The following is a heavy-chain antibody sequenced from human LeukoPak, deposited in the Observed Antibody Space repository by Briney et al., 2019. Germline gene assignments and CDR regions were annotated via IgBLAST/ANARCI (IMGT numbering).Heavy chain of an antibody. D-gene: IGHD4-23*01. V-gene: IGHV1-2*02. CDR1: GYTFTGYY. J-gene: IGHJ5*02. CDR2: INPNSGGT. Sequence: GASVKVSCKASGYTFTGYYMHWVRQAPGQGLEWMGWINPNSGGTNYAQKFQGRVTMTRDTSISTAYMDLSSLTSDDTAVYYCARSNCGGQGAGDNWFDPWGQGTLVTVSS. CDR3: ARSNCGGQGAGDNWFDP.